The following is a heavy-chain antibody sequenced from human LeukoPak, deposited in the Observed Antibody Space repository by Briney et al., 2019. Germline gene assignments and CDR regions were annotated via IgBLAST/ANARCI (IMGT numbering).Heavy chain of an antibody. CDR1: GYTFTGYY. V-gene: IGHV1-18*04. J-gene: IGHJ4*02. Sequence: VSVKVSCKASGYTFTGYYMHWVRQAPGQGLEWMGWISAYNGNTNYAQKLQGRVTMTTDTSTSTAYMELRSLRSDDTAVHYCARQYYYGSGSYYSPLDYWGQGTLVTVSS. D-gene: IGHD3-10*01. CDR2: ISAYNGNT. CDR3: ARQYYYGSGSYYSPLDY.